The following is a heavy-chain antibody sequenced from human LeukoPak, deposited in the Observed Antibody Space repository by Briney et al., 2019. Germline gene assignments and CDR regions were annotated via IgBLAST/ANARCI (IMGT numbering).Heavy chain of an antibody. CDR3: AKITPGDYARERFNWFDP. V-gene: IGHV4-30-4*07. J-gene: IGHJ5*02. D-gene: IGHD4-17*01. Sequence: SQTLSLTCAVSGGSISSGAYSWSWIRQPPRKGLEWIGYVYYSGGTYYNPSLKSRVTISVDTSKNQFSLKLSSVTAADTAVYYCAKITPGDYARERFNWFDPWGQGTLVTVSS. CDR2: VYYSGGT. CDR1: GGSISSGAYS.